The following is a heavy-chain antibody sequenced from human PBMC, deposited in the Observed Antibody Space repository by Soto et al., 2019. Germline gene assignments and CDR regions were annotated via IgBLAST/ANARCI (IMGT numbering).Heavy chain of an antibody. CDR3: SRGLSVSATMTPGP. D-gene: IGHD4-17*01. Sequence: GGSLRLSCAASGFTFNSYWMHWVRQAPGKGLVWVPRINGDGSITTYADSVKGRFTISRDNAKNTLYLQMNSLRAEDTAVYYCSRGLSVSATMTPGPWGQGTLVTGSS. J-gene: IGHJ5*02. CDR1: GFTFNSYW. CDR2: INGDGSIT. V-gene: IGHV3-74*01.